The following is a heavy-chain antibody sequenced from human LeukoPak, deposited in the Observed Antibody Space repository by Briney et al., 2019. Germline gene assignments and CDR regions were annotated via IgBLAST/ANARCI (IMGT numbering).Heavy chain of an antibody. V-gene: IGHV4-59*01. CDR2: IYYSGRT. J-gene: IGHJ4*02. Sequence: SETLSLTCTVSGGSISSYYWSWIRQPPGKGVEGIGYIYYSGRTNYNPSLKSRVTISVDTSKNQFSLKLSSVTAADTAVYYCARVRVEGSGYDYPYYFDYWGQGTLVTVSS. CDR1: GGSISSYY. D-gene: IGHD5-12*01. CDR3: ARVRVEGSGYDYPYYFDY.